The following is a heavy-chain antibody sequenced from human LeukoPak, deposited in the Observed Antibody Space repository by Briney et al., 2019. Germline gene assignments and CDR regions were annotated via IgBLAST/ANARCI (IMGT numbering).Heavy chain of an antibody. Sequence: GGSLRLSCAASGFTFSSYAMSWVRQAPGMGLEWVAAISGSGGSTYYADSVKGRFTISRDNSKNTLYLQLNSLRAEDTAVYYCAKDRSSGWYDAFDIWGQGTMVTVSS. CDR2: ISGSGGST. J-gene: IGHJ3*02. CDR1: GFTFSSYA. D-gene: IGHD6-19*01. CDR3: AKDRSSGWYDAFDI. V-gene: IGHV3-23*01.